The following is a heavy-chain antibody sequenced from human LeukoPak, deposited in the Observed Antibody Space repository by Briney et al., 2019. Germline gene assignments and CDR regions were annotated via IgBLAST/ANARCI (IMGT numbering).Heavy chain of an antibody. CDR3: ARDHRNYYDSSGYYVN. J-gene: IGHJ4*02. Sequence: PSETLSLTCAVYGGSFSGYYWSWIRQPPGKGLEWIGEINHSGSTNYNPSLKSRVTISVDTSKNQFSLKLSSVTAADTAVYYCARDHRNYYDSSGYYVNWGQGTLVTVSS. CDR2: INHSGST. D-gene: IGHD3-22*01. V-gene: IGHV4-34*01. CDR1: GGSFSGYY.